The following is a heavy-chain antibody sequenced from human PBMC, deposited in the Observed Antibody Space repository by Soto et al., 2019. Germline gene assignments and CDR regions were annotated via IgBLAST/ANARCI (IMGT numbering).Heavy chain of an antibody. J-gene: IGHJ4*02. CDR2: IYYSGGP. Sequence: QVQLQESGPGLVKPSETLSLTCTVSGDSMSSYFWGWIRQPPGKGLEWIGFIYYSGGPNYNPSLKSRVTMSVDTSKNQFSLKVNSVTAADTAVYYCGRGSSRYYFEDWGQGTLVTVSS. CDR1: GDSMSSYF. D-gene: IGHD4-17*01. CDR3: GRGSSRYYFED. V-gene: IGHV4-59*01.